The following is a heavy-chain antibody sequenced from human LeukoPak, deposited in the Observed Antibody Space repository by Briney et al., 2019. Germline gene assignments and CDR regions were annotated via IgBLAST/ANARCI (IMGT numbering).Heavy chain of an antibody. CDR2: IIPIFGTA. CDR1: GGTFSNYA. Sequence: GASVKVSCKASGGTFSNYAISWARQAPGQGLEWMVRIIPIFGTANYAQKFQGRVTITTDESTSTAYMELSSLRSEGTAVYYCARGSRGYGDYVFWGQGTLVTVSS. V-gene: IGHV1-69*05. D-gene: IGHD4-17*01. CDR3: ARGSRGYGDYVF. J-gene: IGHJ4*02.